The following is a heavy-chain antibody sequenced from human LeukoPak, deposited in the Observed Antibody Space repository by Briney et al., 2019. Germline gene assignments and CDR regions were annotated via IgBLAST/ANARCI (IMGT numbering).Heavy chain of an antibody. J-gene: IGHJ4*02. CDR3: ASSGYYDSSIFDY. Sequence: GGSVRLSCGASGFNVSSNYMSWVRQAPGKGLEWVSVIYSGGSTYYADSVKGRFTISRHNSKNTLYLQMNSLRPEDTAVYYCASSGYYDSSIFDYWGQGTLVPVSS. D-gene: IGHD3-22*01. CDR2: IYSGGST. CDR1: GFNVSSNY. V-gene: IGHV3-53*04.